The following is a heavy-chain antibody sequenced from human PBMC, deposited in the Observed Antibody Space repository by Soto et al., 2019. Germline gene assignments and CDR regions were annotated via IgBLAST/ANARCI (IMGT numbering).Heavy chain of an antibody. J-gene: IGHJ5*01. CDR2: NYYSGST. CDR3: DSESVPRAIHHRWFDS. V-gene: IGHV4-30-4*01. CDR1: GGSISSGDYY. Sequence: SETLSLTCTVSGGSISSGDYYWSWIRQPPGKGLEWIGYNYYSGSTYYNPSLKSGVIISLDTPNNKFSLKLNSVTAADTAVYYCDSESVPRAIHHRWFDSWGQGFLVTVSS. D-gene: IGHD2-2*02.